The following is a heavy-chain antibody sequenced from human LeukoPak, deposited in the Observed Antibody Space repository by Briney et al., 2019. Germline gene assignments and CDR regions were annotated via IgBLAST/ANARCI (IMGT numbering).Heavy chain of an antibody. Sequence: GGSLRLSCAASGFTFSSYSMNWIRQAPGKGLEWVSSISSSTSYIYYADSVKGRFTISKDNAKNSLYLQMNSLRAEDTAVYYCARDLSPFPPSPNDAFDIWGQGTMVTVSS. J-gene: IGHJ3*02. CDR3: ARDLSPFPPSPNDAFDI. D-gene: IGHD2/OR15-2a*01. CDR1: GFTFSSYS. V-gene: IGHV3-21*04. CDR2: ISSSTSYI.